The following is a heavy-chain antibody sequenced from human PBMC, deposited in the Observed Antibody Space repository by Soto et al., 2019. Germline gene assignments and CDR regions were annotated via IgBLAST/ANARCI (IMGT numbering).Heavy chain of an antibody. Sequence: EXSVKVSCAAPGYPLTDFYMYWVRRAPGQGLEWMGWINPNNGDTKYAQKFQCRVTMTRDTSISTAYMELSRLRSDDTAVYYCERGRVNGLDVWGQGTTVTVCS. CDR3: ERGRVNGLDV. CDR1: GYPLTDFY. D-gene: IGHD3-10*01. V-gene: IGHV1-2*02. J-gene: IGHJ6*02. CDR2: INPNNGDT.